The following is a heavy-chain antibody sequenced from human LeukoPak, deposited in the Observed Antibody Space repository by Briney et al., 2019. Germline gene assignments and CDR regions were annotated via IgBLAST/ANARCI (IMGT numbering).Heavy chain of an antibody. D-gene: IGHD1-26*01. CDR1: GYTLTELP. CDR3: ATGTSGSYYVGIVRPIDY. CDR2: FYPDDGET. V-gene: IGHV1-24*01. J-gene: IGHJ4*02. Sequence: ASVTVSCMVSGYTLTELPIHWVRQAPGKGLEWMGRFYPDDGETVYAQMFQGRVTMTEDTSSDTASMELSSLRSEATAVYYCATGTSGSYYVGIVRPIDYWGQGTLVTVCS.